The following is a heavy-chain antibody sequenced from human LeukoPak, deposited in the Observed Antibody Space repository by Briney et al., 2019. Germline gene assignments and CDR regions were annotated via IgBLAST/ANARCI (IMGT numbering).Heavy chain of an antibody. CDR3: AKGARSYGLAADY. J-gene: IGHJ4*02. D-gene: IGHD5-18*01. Sequence: GGSLRLSCAASGFTFRSYGMHWARQAPGKGLEWVAVVSYDGTNKYYADSVKGRFTISRDNSKNTLYLQMNSLRTEDTAVYYCAKGARSYGLAADYWGQGTLVTVSS. CDR1: GFTFRSYG. CDR2: VSYDGTNK. V-gene: IGHV3-30*18.